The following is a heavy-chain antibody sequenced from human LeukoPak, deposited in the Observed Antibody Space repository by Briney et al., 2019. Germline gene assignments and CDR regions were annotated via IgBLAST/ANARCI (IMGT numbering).Heavy chain of an antibody. CDR1: GGSFSGYY. Sequence: PSETLSLTCAAYGGSFSGYYWSWIRQPPGKGLEWIGEINHSGSTNYNPSPKSRVTISVDTSKNQFSLKLSSVTAADTAVYYCARLSGRYSSSWGRYFDYWGQGTLVTVSS. CDR3: ARLSGRYSSSWGRYFDY. J-gene: IGHJ4*02. V-gene: IGHV4-34*01. CDR2: INHSGST. D-gene: IGHD6-13*01.